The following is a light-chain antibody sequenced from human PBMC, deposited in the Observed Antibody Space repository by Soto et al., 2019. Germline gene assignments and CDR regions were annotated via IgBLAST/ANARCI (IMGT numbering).Light chain of an antibody. J-gene: IGKJ4*01. V-gene: IGKV1-33*01. Sequence: DIQMTQSPSSLSASVGDRVTITCQASQDISNSLNWYQQRPGKAPNLLIYEASNLETGVPSRFSGSGSGTHFTLTISSLQPEDIATYHCQQYNNLPLTFGGGTNVEIK. CDR2: EAS. CDR3: QQYNNLPLT. CDR1: QDISNS.